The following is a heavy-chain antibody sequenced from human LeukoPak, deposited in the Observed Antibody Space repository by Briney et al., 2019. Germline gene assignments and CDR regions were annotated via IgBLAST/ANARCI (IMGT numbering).Heavy chain of an antibody. CDR1: GFTFSSYG. CDR3: AKTDRKGSGYYYDGFGGFDY. J-gene: IGHJ4*02. Sequence: GGSLRLSCAASGFTFSSYGMHWVRQAPGKGLEWVAVISYDGSNKYYADSVKGRFTISRDNSKNTLYLQMNSLRAEDTAVYYCAKTDRKGSGYYYDGFGGFDYWGQGTLVTVSS. D-gene: IGHD3-22*01. CDR2: ISYDGSNK. V-gene: IGHV3-30*18.